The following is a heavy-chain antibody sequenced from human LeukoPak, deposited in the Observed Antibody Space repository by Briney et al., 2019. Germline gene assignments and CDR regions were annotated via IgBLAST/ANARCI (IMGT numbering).Heavy chain of an antibody. V-gene: IGHV1-69*05. Sequence: ASVKVSCKASGGTFSSYAISWVRQAPGQGLEWMGGIIPIFGTANYAQKFQGRVTITTDESTSTAYMELSSLRSEDTAVYYCALRGDTAMVTLQIYYYYYMDVWGKGTTVTVSS. CDR2: IIPIFGTA. J-gene: IGHJ6*03. CDR1: GGTFSSYA. D-gene: IGHD5-18*01. CDR3: ALRGDTAMVTLQIYYYYYMDV.